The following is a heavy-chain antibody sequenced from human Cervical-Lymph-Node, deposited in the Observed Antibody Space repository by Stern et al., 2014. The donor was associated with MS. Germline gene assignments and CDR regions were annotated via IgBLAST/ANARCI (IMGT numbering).Heavy chain of an antibody. CDR2: MNPNSGTT. V-gene: IGHV1-8*01. CDR3: ARGRGGDYDFWSGYYPPNFDY. J-gene: IGHJ4*02. Sequence: VQLVQSGAEVKKPGASVKVSCKASGYTFTSYDINWVRQATGQGLEWMGWMNPNSGTTGYAKKFQGRVTMTRNTSISTAYMELSSLRSEDTAVYYCARGRGGDYDFWSGYYPPNFDYWGQGTLVTVSS. D-gene: IGHD3-3*01. CDR1: GYTFTSYD.